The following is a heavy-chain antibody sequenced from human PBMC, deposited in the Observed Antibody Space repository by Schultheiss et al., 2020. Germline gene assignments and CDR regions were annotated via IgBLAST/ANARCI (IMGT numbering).Heavy chain of an antibody. J-gene: IGHJ6*02. Sequence: GGSLRLSCKGSGYSFTSYWIGWVRQMPGKGLEWMGIIYPGDSDTRYSPSFQGQVTISADKSISTAYLQWSSLKASDTAMYYCARHRIAVAGTVHYYGMDVWGQGTTVTVSS. D-gene: IGHD6-19*01. V-gene: IGHV5-51*01. CDR1: GYSFTSYW. CDR3: ARHRIAVAGTVHYYGMDV. CDR2: IYPGDSDT.